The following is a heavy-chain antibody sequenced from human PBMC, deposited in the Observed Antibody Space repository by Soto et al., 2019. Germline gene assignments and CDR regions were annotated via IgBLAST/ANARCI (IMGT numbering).Heavy chain of an antibody. Sequence: GESLKISCKGSGYSFTSYWIGWVRQMPGKGLEWMGIIYPGDSDTRYSPSFQGQVTISADNSISTAYLQWSSLKASDTAMYYCARHNVDTAMYYYYYGMDVWGQGTTVTVSS. J-gene: IGHJ6*02. CDR3: ARHNVDTAMYYYYYGMDV. D-gene: IGHD5-18*01. V-gene: IGHV5-51*01. CDR2: IYPGDSDT. CDR1: GYSFTSYW.